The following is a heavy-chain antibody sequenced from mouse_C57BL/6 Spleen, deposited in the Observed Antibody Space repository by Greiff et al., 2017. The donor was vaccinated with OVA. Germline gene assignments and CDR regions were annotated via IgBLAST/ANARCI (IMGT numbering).Heavy chain of an antibody. CDR2: IDPETGGT. Sequence: QVQLQQSGAELVRPGASVTLSCKASGYTFTDYEMHWVKQTPVHGLEWIGAIDPETGGTAYNQKFKGKAILTADKSSSTAYMELRSLTSEDSAVYYCTRKDYGSPWFAYWGQGTLVTVSA. D-gene: IGHD1-1*01. J-gene: IGHJ3*01. CDR1: GYTFTDYE. CDR3: TRKDYGSPWFAY. V-gene: IGHV1-15*01.